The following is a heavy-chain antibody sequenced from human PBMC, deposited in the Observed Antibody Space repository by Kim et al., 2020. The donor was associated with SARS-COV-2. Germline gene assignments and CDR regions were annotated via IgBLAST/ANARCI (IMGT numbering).Heavy chain of an antibody. J-gene: IGHJ4*02. CDR3: TSGPYYYDSAAYYHDY. Sequence: GGXLRLSCTXSXLNXGDYAMSWFRQAPGKGLEWVAFIRSKRYGETTEYAASVKGRFTISRDDSKRIAYLQMNGLKTEDTAVYYCTSGPYYYDSAAYYHDYWGQGTLVTVSS. CDR1: XLNXGDYA. CDR2: IRSKRYGETT. D-gene: IGHD3-22*01. V-gene: IGHV3-49*03.